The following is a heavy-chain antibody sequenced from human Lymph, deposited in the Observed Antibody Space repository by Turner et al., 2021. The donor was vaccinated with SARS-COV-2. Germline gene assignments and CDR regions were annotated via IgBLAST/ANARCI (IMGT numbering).Heavy chain of an antibody. D-gene: IGHD3-16*01. CDR1: GFSFSSSV. Sequence: QVQLVASGGGVVQPGRSLILSCAASGFSFSSSVMHWVRQAPGKGLEWVAVIWYDGSNNYYADPVKGLFTISRDNYKNSLYLQMNSLRAEDTAVYYCARHNGGRLDYWGQGTLVTVSS. J-gene: IGHJ4*02. CDR2: IWYDGSNN. V-gene: IGHV3-33*01. CDR3: ARHNGGRLDY.